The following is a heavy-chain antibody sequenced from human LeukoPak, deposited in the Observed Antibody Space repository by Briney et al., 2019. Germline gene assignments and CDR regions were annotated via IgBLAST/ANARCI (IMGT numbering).Heavy chain of an antibody. CDR2: AYHSGST. CDR1: GYAISSGYC. J-gene: IGHJ4*02. V-gene: IGHV4-38-2*01. CDR3: ARREYSSSGPFNY. D-gene: IGHD6-6*01. Sequence: PSETLSLTCAVSGYAISSGYCWGWIRQPPGKGLEWIGSAYHSGSTDYNPSLKSRVTISVDTSKNQFSLKVSSVTAADTAVYYCARREYSSSGPFNYWGQGTLVTVSS.